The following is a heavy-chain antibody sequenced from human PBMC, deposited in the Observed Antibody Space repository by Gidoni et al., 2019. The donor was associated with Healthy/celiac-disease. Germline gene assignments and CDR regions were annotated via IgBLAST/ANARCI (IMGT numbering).Heavy chain of an antibody. Sequence: QLQLQESGPGLVQPSETPSLTCTVPGGSTSSGRYYWGWIRQPPGKGLEWIGGISYSGSTYDDPALKRRVTISVGTSKNQFSLELSSVTAADTAVYDCAPFGGDIVVVPAALFGPWGQGTLVTVSS. CDR2: ISYSGST. CDR3: APFGGDIVVVPAALFGP. V-gene: IGHV4-39*05. CDR1: GGSTSSGRYY. J-gene: IGHJ5*02. D-gene: IGHD2-2*01.